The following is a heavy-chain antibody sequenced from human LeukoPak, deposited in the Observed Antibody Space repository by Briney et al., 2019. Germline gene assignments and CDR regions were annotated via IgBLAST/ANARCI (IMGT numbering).Heavy chain of an antibody. D-gene: IGHD5-18*01. Sequence: SETLSLTCTVSGGSLSSYYWSWIRQPPGKGLEWIGYIYYSGSTNYNPSLKSRVTISVDTSMNQFSLKLSSVTAADTAVYYCARVRVLKDTAMNSPIYYYHGMDVWGQGTTVTVSS. V-gene: IGHV4-59*01. CDR3: ARVRVLKDTAMNSPIYYYHGMDV. CDR1: GGSLSSYY. J-gene: IGHJ6*02. CDR2: IYYSGST.